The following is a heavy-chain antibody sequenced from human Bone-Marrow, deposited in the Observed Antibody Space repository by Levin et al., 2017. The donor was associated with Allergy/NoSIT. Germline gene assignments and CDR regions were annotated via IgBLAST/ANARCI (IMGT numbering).Heavy chain of an antibody. Sequence: GGSLRLSCAASGFTFSNHAMGWVRQAPGKGLDWVSAISGSGVNTYYADSVKGRFTISRDTSKNTLYVQMNSLRAEDTAIYYCVKAQACELPSSFDSWGQGTLVTVSS. V-gene: IGHV3-23*01. CDR3: VKAQACELPSSFDS. CDR1: GFTFSNHA. J-gene: IGHJ4*02. CDR2: ISGSGVNT. D-gene: IGHD1-26*01.